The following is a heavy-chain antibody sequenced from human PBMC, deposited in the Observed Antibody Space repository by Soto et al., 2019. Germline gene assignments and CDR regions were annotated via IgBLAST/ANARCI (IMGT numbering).Heavy chain of an antibody. J-gene: IGHJ6*02. V-gene: IGHV3-30-3*01. CDR2: ISYDGSNK. D-gene: IGHD6-6*01. CDR1: GFTFSSYA. CDR3: ARGEQLALYYYYGMDV. Sequence: QVQLVESGGGVVQPGRSLRLSCAASGFTFSSYAMHWVRQAPGKWLEWVAVISYDGSNKYYADSVKGRFTISRDNSKNTLYLQMNSLRAEDTAVYYCARGEQLALYYYYGMDVWGQGTTVTVSS.